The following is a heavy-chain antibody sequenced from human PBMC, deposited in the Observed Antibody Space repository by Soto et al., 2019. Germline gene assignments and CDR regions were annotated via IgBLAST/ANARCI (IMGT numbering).Heavy chain of an antibody. CDR3: ARFTGMVNSYNHYGLDV. V-gene: IGHV4-31*03. CDR2: IHYSGST. CDR1: GGSISSAGYY. Sequence: QVQLQESGPGLVKPSQSLSLTSSVSGGSISSAGYYWSWIRQHPGKGLEWIGYIHYSGSTYYHRSLESRVTISVDTSKNEFSLNLSSLTAADTAVYYCARFTGMVNSYNHYGLDVWGQGTTVTVSS. D-gene: IGHD5-18*01. J-gene: IGHJ6*02.